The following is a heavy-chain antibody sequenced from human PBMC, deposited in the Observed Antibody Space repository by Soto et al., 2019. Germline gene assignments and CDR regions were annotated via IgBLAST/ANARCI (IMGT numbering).Heavy chain of an antibody. J-gene: IGHJ3*02. Sequence: TSETLSLTCTVSGGSISSGDYYWSWIRQPPGKGLEWIGYIYYSGSTYYNPSLKSRVTISVDTSKNQFPLKLSSVTAADTAVYYCAQIWSGIPRDAFDIWGQGTMVTVSS. CDR2: IYYSGST. CDR1: GGSISSGDYY. V-gene: IGHV4-30-4*01. D-gene: IGHD3-3*01. CDR3: AQIWSGIPRDAFDI.